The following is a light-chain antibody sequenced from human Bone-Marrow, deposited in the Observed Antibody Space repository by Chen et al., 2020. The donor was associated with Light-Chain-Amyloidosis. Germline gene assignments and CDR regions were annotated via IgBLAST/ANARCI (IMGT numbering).Light chain of an antibody. CDR3: SSYTSSFPYV. J-gene: IGLJ1*01. CDR1: SRDVGRYNY. Sequence: QSALTQPASVSGSPGQSITISCTGTSRDVGRYNYVSWYQQHPGKVPKLIIHDVSDRPSGVSDRFSGYKSGNTASLTISVIQSEDDADYYCSSYTSSFPYVSGTGTRLTVL. CDR2: DVS. V-gene: IGLV2-14*03.